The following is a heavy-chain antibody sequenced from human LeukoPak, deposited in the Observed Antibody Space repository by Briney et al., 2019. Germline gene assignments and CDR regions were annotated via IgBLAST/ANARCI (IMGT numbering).Heavy chain of an antibody. D-gene: IGHD6-13*01. CDR2: IYSGGST. J-gene: IGHJ6*03. CDR3: ASRGSSSSWSNYYYYYMDV. V-gene: IGHV3-66*01. Sequence: GGSLRLSCAASGFTVSSNYMSWVRQAPGKGLEWVSVIYSGGSTYYADSVKGRFTISRDNSKNTLYLQMNSLRAEDTAVYYCASRGSSSSWSNYYYYYMDVWGKGTTVTISS. CDR1: GFTVSSNY.